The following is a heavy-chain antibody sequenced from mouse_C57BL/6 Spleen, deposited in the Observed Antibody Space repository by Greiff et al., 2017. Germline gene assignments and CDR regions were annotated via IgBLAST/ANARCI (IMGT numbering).Heavy chain of an antibody. Sequence: VQLQQSGAELASPGASVTLSCKASGYTFTDHIMNWVKKRPGQGLEWIGRIYPVSGETNYNQKFMGKATLTAYKSSSTAYMQLSSLTSEDSAVYFCARRDSSGYGFAYWGQGTLVTVSA. D-gene: IGHD3-2*02. CDR3: ARRDSSGYGFAY. CDR1: GYTFTDHI. V-gene: IGHV1-11*01. J-gene: IGHJ3*01. CDR2: IYPVSGET.